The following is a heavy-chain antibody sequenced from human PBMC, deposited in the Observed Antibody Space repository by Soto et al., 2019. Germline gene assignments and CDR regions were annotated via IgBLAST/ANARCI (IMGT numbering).Heavy chain of an antibody. CDR1: GGAFSDYA. CDR3: VSWLKEADIGNYYYGMDV. CDR2: IMPIFRAP. Sequence: QVQRVQSGAEVKKSGSSVKVSCKASGGAFSDYAFSWVRQAPGQGLEWLGGIMPIFRAPDYAQKFQGRVTITADESTRTAYMEMRSLTSEDTATYYCVSWLKEADIGNYYYGMDVWGQGTTVTVS. D-gene: IGHD2-15*01. V-gene: IGHV1-69*12. J-gene: IGHJ6*02.